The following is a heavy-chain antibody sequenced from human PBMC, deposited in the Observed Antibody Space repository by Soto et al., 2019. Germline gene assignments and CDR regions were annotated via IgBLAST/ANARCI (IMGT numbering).Heavy chain of an antibody. V-gene: IGHV3-23*01. D-gene: IGHD3-22*01. CDR2: ISYNGGST. CDR1: GFTFTTYA. J-gene: IGHJ4*02. Sequence: PGGSLRLSCAASGFTFTTYAMTWVRQAPGKGLEWVSSISYNGGSTYHADSVKGRFTISRDNSKNTLYLQMNSLRAEDTAVYYCARDMRYYDSSGYLDYWGQGIMVTGSS. CDR3: ARDMRYYDSSGYLDY.